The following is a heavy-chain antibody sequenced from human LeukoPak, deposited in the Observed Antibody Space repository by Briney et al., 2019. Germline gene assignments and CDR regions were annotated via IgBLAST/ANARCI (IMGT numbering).Heavy chain of an antibody. D-gene: IGHD3-22*01. J-gene: IGHJ4*02. CDR2: MSHSERT. V-gene: IGHV4-39*02. CDR1: GGSISSSNYY. Sequence: SETLSLTCIVSGGSISSSNYYWDWIRQPPGQGLEWIGSMSHSERTYYNPSLKSRLTIFVDTSKNQFSLELTAVTAADTAVYYCARDLLYYDSSGGDYWGQGTLVTVSS. CDR3: ARDLLYYDSSGGDY.